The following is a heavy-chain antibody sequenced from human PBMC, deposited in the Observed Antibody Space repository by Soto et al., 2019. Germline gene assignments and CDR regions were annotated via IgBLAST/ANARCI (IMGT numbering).Heavy chain of an antibody. D-gene: IGHD3-9*01. CDR2: IRSKAYGGTT. V-gene: IGHV3-49*03. CDR1: GFTFGDYA. J-gene: IGHJ6*03. CDR3: TREGLRYFDWLSTGYYYMDV. Sequence: GGSLRLSCTASGFTFGDYAMSWFRQAQGKGLEWVGFIRSKAYGGTTEYAASVKGRFTISRDDSKSIAYLQMNSLKTEDTAVYYCTREGLRYFDWLSTGYYYMDVWGKGTTVTVSS.